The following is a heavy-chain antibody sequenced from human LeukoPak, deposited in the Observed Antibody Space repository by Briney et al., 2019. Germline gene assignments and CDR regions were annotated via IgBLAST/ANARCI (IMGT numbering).Heavy chain of an antibody. CDR3: AKDLHSYDSSGYYWGAFDI. V-gene: IGHV3-23*01. CDR1: GFTFSSYA. Sequence: GGSLRLSCAASGFTFSSYAMSWVRQAPGKGLEWVSAISGSGGSTYYADSVKGRFTISRDNSKNTLYLQMNSLRAEDTAVYYCAKDLHSYDSSGYYWGAFDIWGQGTMATVSS. CDR2: ISGSGGST. J-gene: IGHJ3*02. D-gene: IGHD3-22*01.